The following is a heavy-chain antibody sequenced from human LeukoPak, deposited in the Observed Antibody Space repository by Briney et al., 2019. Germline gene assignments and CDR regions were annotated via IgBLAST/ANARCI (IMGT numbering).Heavy chain of an antibody. Sequence: TGGSLRLSCAASGFTFSSYGMHWVRQAPGKGLEWVAVIWYDGSNKYYADSVKGRFTISRDNSKNTLYLQMNSLRAEDTAVYYCAKAGQWELHSPNGSDPWGQGTLVTVSS. D-gene: IGHD1-26*01. CDR1: GFTFSSYG. CDR3: AKAGQWELHSPNGSDP. CDR2: IWYDGSNK. J-gene: IGHJ5*02. V-gene: IGHV3-33*06.